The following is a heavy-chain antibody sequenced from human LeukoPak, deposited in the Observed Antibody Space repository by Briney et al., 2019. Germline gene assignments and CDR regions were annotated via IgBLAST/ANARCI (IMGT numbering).Heavy chain of an antibody. Sequence: PGGSLRLSCAASGFTVSSNYMSWVRQAPGKGLEWVSVIYSGGSTYYADSVKGRFTISRDNAKNSLYLQMNSLRAEDTAVYYCARYDSSGWYVDYWGQGTLVTVSS. J-gene: IGHJ4*02. V-gene: IGHV3-53*01. CDR3: ARYDSSGWYVDY. D-gene: IGHD6-19*01. CDR1: GFTVSSNY. CDR2: IYSGGST.